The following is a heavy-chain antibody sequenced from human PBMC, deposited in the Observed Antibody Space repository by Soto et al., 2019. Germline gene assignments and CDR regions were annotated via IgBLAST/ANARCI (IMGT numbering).Heavy chain of an antibody. Sequence: GASVKVSCKASGYTFTNYYIHWVRQAPGKGLEWMGGFDPEDGETIYAQKFQGRVTMTEDTSTDTAYMELSGLRSEDTAVYYCATGSYNWNDGGFDYWGQGTLVTVSS. D-gene: IGHD1-1*01. CDR3: ATGSYNWNDGGFDY. V-gene: IGHV1-24*01. CDR2: FDPEDGET. J-gene: IGHJ4*02. CDR1: GYTFTNYY.